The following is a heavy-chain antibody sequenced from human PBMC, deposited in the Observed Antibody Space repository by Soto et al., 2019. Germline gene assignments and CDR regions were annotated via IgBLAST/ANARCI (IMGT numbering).Heavy chain of an antibody. J-gene: IGHJ5*02. Sequence: SETLSLTCAVYGGSFSGYYWSWIRQPPGKGLEWIGEINHSGSTNYNPSLKSRVTISVDTSKNQFSLKLSSVTAADTAVYYCARGESRLRDIVVVPAAGRSYNWFGPWGQGTLVTVSS. D-gene: IGHD2-2*01. CDR3: ARGESRLRDIVVVPAAGRSYNWFGP. CDR2: INHSGST. V-gene: IGHV4-34*01. CDR1: GGSFSGYY.